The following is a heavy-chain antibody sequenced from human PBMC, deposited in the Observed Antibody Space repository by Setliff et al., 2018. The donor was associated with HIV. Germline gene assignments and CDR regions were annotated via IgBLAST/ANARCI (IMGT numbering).Heavy chain of an antibody. CDR3: ARGPLDYYDSSGYLDAFDI. J-gene: IGHJ3*02. CDR2: VYQSGST. Sequence: SETLSLTCTVYGASISNSNSYWGWIRQPPGKRLEWLGSVYQSGSTSYNPSLSSRLTITVDTSKNQFSLKLSSVTAADTAVYYCARGPLDYYDSSGYLDAFDIWGQGTMVTVSS. CDR1: GASISNSNSY. D-gene: IGHD3-22*01. V-gene: IGHV4-39*01.